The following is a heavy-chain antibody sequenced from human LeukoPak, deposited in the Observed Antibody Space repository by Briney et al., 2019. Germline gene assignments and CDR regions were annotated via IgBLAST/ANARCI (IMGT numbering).Heavy chain of an antibody. V-gene: IGHV1-2*02. J-gene: IGHJ4*02. D-gene: IGHD2-8*01. Sequence: ASVTVSCKASGYTFTAYYVHWVRQAPGQGLEWMGWINPNSGGTNYAQKFQGRVTMTRDTSISTAYMELSRLRSDDTAVYYCARYVMGLDFWGQGTLVTVSS. CDR1: GYTFTAYY. CDR2: INPNSGGT. CDR3: ARYVMGLDF.